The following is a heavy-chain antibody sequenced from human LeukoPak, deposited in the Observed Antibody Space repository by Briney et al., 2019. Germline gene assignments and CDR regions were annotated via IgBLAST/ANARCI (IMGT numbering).Heavy chain of an antibody. J-gene: IGHJ4*02. Sequence: PSETLSLTCTVSGDSTSSSTYYWAWIRQPPGKGLEWIGSFYKSGSTYYNPSLKSRVTISVDTSKNQFSLKLTSVTAADSAVYYCARHRGQWELLDYWGQGTLVTVSA. CDR1: GDSTSSSTYY. CDR2: FYKSGST. V-gene: IGHV4-39*01. CDR3: ARHRGQWELLDY. D-gene: IGHD1-26*01.